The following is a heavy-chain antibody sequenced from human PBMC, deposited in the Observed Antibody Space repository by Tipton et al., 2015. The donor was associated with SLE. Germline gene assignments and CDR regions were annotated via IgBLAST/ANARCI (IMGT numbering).Heavy chain of an antibody. Sequence: LRLSCAVYGGSFSNFYWSWIRQPPGEGLEWIGEISHSGSTNYNPSLQSRVTISVDTSKNQFSLKLNSVTAADTAVYYCARDLWDSSGWVEEWGQGTLVTVSS. V-gene: IGHV4-34*01. J-gene: IGHJ4*02. CDR2: ISHSGST. CDR1: GGSFSNFY. CDR3: ARDLWDSSGWVEE. D-gene: IGHD6-19*01.